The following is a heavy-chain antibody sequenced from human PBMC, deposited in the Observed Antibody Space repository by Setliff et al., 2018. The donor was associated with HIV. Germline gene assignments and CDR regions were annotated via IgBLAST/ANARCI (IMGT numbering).Heavy chain of an antibody. CDR1: GGSINYYY. CDR3: ARKAADVSGGGMDV. Sequence: SETLSLTCTVSGGSINYYYWSWIWQPPGKNPEYIGYIHPSGETYYSPSLMSRLTISLDTANNRFSLRLTSATAADTAIYYCARKAADVSGGGMDVWGQGTTVTVSS. D-gene: IGHD2-15*01. CDR2: IHPSGET. J-gene: IGHJ6*02. V-gene: IGHV4-4*08.